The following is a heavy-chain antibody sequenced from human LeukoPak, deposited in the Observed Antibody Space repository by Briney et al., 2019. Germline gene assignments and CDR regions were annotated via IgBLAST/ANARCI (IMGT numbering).Heavy chain of an antibody. V-gene: IGHV4-39*07. CDR2: IYHTGST. Sequence: SETLSLTCTVSGGSISSSSYYWGWIRQPPGKGLEWIGSIYHTGSTYYTPSLKSRVTISVDTSKNQFSLKLSSVTAADTAVYYCARDQRGTNWFDPWGQGTLVTVSS. CDR3: ARDQRGTNWFDP. CDR1: GGSISSSSYY. J-gene: IGHJ5*02.